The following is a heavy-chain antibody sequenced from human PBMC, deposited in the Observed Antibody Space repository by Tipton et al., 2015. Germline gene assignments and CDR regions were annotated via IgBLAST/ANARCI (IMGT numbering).Heavy chain of an antibody. Sequence: SLRLSCAASGFTVSSKYMSWVRQAPGKGLEWVSTVSSSGGSTYYADSVKGRFTISRDNSKNTLYLQMNSRRAEDTAVYYCANYGDASETLDYWGQGTLVTVSS. CDR1: GFTVSSKY. CDR2: VSSSGGST. J-gene: IGHJ4*02. V-gene: IGHV3-23*01. D-gene: IGHD4-17*01. CDR3: ANYGDASETLDY.